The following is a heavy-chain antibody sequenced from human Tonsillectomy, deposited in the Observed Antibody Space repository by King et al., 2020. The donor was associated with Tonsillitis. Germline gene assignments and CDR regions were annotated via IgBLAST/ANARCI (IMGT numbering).Heavy chain of an antibody. Sequence: VQLVESGAEVKKPGASVKVSCKASGYAFTSYGISWVRQAPGQGLEWMGWISVYNGDTNYAQKFQGRVTLTTDTSTSTAYMGLRSLRSDDTAVYYCAIPVSSGYYGVWGQGTLVTVSS. D-gene: IGHD3-22*01. CDR1: GYAFTSYG. V-gene: IGHV1-18*04. CDR2: ISVYNGDT. J-gene: IGHJ4*02. CDR3: AIPVSSGYYGV.